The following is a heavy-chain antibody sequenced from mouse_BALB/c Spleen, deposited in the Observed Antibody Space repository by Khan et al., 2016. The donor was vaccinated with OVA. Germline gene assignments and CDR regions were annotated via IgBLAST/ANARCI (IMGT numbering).Heavy chain of an antibody. CDR3: ARDYWFVY. J-gene: IGHJ3*01. V-gene: IGHV5-6-5*01. CDR1: GFTFSNYA. Sequence: EVELVESGGGLVKPGGSLKVSCAASGFTFSNYAMSWVRQTPEKRLEWVASISSGGSTYYPDSVKGRFSISRDNARNILYLQMISLRSEDTAVYYCARDYWFVYWGQGTLVTVSA. CDR2: ISSGGST.